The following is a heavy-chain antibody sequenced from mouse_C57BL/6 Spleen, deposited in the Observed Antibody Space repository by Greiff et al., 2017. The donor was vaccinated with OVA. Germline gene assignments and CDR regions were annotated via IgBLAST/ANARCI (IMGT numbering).Heavy chain of an antibody. Sequence: EVMLVESGGGLVKPGGSLKLSCAASGFTFSDYGMHWVRQAPEKGLEWVAYISSGSSTIYYADTVKGRFTISRDNAKNTLFLQMTSLRSEDTAMYYCARGTIYDGYYERMDYWGQGTSVTVSS. D-gene: IGHD2-3*01. CDR3: ARGTIYDGYYERMDY. CDR1: GFTFSDYG. J-gene: IGHJ4*01. V-gene: IGHV5-17*01. CDR2: ISSGSSTI.